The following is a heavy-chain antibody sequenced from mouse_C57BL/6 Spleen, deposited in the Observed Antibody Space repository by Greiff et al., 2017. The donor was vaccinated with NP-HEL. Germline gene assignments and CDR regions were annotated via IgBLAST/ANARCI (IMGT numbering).Heavy chain of an antibody. D-gene: IGHD4-1*01. Sequence: DVQLQESGPVLVKPGASVKMSCKASGYTFTDYYMNWVKQSHGKSLEWIGVINPYNGGTSYNQKFKGKATLTVDKSSSTAYMELNSLTSEDSAVYYCARRGTGTPYFDYWGQGTTLTVSS. CDR2: INPYNGGT. CDR3: ARRGTGTPYFDY. CDR1: GYTFTDYY. V-gene: IGHV1-19*01. J-gene: IGHJ2*01.